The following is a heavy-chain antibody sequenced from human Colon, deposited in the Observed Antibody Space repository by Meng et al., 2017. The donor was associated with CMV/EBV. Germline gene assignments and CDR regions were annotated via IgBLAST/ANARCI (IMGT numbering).Heavy chain of an antibody. D-gene: IGHD3-10*01. J-gene: IGHJ4*02. V-gene: IGHV3-48*03. CDR2: ISGDGMTI. CDR1: GFTPSSFG. CDR3: VRAWCGSSSYYLDY. Sequence: GESLKISCAVSGFTPSSFGMNWVRQAPGKGLEWVSYISGDGMTIYDADSVTGRFTISRDNAKNLLSLQMNSLRAEDAAVYYCVRAWCGSSSYYLDYWGQGTLVTVSS.